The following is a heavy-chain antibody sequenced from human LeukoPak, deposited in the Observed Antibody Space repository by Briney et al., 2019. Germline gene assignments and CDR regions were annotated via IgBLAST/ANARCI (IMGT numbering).Heavy chain of an antibody. J-gene: IGHJ1*01. CDR1: GYSIRSGLY. V-gene: IGHV4-38-2*02. CDR3: ARGDYDLLTGDPTPLFQH. D-gene: IGHD3-9*01. Sequence: SETLSLTCTVSGYSIRSGLYWGWIRQPPGKGLEWIGSIYHSGDTYYNPSLESRVTMSIDTSMHQFSLNLTSVTAADTAMYYCARGDYDLLTGDPTPLFQHWGQGTQVTVSS. CDR2: IYHSGDT.